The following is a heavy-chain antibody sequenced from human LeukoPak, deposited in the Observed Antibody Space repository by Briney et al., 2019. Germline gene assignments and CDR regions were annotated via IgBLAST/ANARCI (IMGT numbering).Heavy chain of an antibody. CDR1: VGFTTYDY. V-gene: IGHV4-4*07. Sequence: SETLSLTCSVSVGFTTYDYWNWIRQPAGKAPEWIGRIHTTGSTNYNPSLKSRLTMSLDKSKNQISLKVTSMTAADTALYYCARGGGNRHFDFWAQGILVTVSS. CDR2: IHTTGST. D-gene: IGHD4-23*01. J-gene: IGHJ4*02. CDR3: ARGGGNRHFDF.